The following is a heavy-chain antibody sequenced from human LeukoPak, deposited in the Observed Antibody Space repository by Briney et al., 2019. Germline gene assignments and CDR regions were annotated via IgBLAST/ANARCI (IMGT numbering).Heavy chain of an antibody. CDR1: GFTFSSYT. Sequence: GGSLRLSCAASGFTFSSYTIHWVRQAPGKGLEWAAVISYDGINEFYADSVKGRFTISRDNSKNTLYLQMNSLRAEDTAVYHCARESTTGTFDYWGQGTLVTVSS. CDR3: ARESTTGTFDY. V-gene: IGHV3-30-3*01. D-gene: IGHD4-17*01. CDR2: ISYDGINE. J-gene: IGHJ4*02.